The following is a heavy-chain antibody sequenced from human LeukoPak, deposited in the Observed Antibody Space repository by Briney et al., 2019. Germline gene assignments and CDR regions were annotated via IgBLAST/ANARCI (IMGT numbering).Heavy chain of an antibody. Sequence: GGSLRLSCAASGFTFSSYWMHWVRQAPGKGLVWVSRINTDGSSTSYADSVKGRFTISRDNAKNTLYLQMNSLRAEDTAVYYCAKDRSGSYSQGLDYWGQGTLVTVSS. CDR3: AKDRSGSYSQGLDY. CDR2: INTDGSST. J-gene: IGHJ4*02. D-gene: IGHD1-26*01. CDR1: GFTFSSYW. V-gene: IGHV3-74*01.